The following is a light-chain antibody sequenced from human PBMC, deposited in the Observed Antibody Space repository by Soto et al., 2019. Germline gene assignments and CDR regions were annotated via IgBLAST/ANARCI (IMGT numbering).Light chain of an antibody. Sequence: EFVLTQSPGTLSLSPGERATLSCRASQSIASSYLAWFQQKPGQAPRLLIYGASSRATGIPDRFSGSGSRTDFTLTITRLEPEDFAVYYCQQYGSSPRFTFGPGTKVDIK. J-gene: IGKJ3*01. V-gene: IGKV3-20*01. CDR2: GAS. CDR1: QSIASSY. CDR3: QQYGSSPRFT.